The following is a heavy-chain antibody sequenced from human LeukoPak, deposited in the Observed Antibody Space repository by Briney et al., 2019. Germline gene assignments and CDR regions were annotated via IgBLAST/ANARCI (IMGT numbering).Heavy chain of an antibody. D-gene: IGHD2-2*01. CDR1: GFTFSSYS. V-gene: IGHV3-48*01. J-gene: IGHJ3*02. Sequence: PGGSLRLSCAASGFTFSSYSMNWVRQAPGKGLEWVSYISSSSSPIYYADSVKGRFTISRDNAKNSLYLQMSSLRAEDTAVYYCARDRYCSSTSCIDASDIWGQGTMVTVSS. CDR3: ARDRYCSSTSCIDASDI. CDR2: ISSSSSPI.